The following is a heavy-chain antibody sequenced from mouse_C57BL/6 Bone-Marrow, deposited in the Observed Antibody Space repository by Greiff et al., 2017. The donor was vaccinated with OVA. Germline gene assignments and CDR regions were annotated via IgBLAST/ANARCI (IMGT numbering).Heavy chain of an antibody. CDR3: TAITTVEMDYAMDY. CDR2: IRNKANNHAT. CDR1: GFTFSDAW. J-gene: IGHJ4*01. D-gene: IGHD1-1*01. V-gene: IGHV6-6*01. Sequence: EVKLEESGGGLVQPGGTMTLSCAASGFTFSDAWMDWVRQSPETGLEWVAEIRNKANNHATYYAESVKGRFTISRDDSKSSVYLQMNSLRAEDTGIYYCTAITTVEMDYAMDYWGQGTSVTVSS.